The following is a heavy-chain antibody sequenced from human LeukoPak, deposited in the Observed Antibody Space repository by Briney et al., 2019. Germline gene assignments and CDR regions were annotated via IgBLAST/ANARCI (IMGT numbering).Heavy chain of an antibody. CDR3: ARIGGDLGFDAFDI. Sequence: SETLSLTCTVSGGSISSYFWSWIRQPPGKGLEWIGYISYSGSTNYNPSLKSRVTISVDTSKNQFSLKLSSVTAADTAVYYCARIGGDLGFDAFDIWGQGTMVTVSS. V-gene: IGHV4-59*01. J-gene: IGHJ3*02. D-gene: IGHD4-17*01. CDR2: ISYSGST. CDR1: GGSISSYF.